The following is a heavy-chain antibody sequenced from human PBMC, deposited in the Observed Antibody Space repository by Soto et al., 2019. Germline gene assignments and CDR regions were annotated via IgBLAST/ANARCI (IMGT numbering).Heavy chain of an antibody. CDR2: IWYDGSNK. Sequence: QPGGSLRLSCAASGFTFSSYAMHWVRQAPGKGLEWVAVIWYDGSNKYYADSVKGRFTISRDNSKNTLYLQMNSLRAEDTAVYYCARDLVPMGPNLFYYYYGMDVWGQGTTVTVSS. J-gene: IGHJ6*02. CDR1: GFTFSSYA. CDR3: ARDLVPMGPNLFYYYYGMDV. V-gene: IGHV3-33*08. D-gene: IGHD3-16*01.